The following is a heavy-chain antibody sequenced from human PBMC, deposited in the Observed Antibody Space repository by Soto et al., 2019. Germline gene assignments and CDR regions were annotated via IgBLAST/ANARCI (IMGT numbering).Heavy chain of an antibody. CDR1: GGSISSYY. J-gene: IGHJ3*02. Sequence: SETLSLTCTVSGGSISSYYWSWIRQPPGKGLEWIGYIYYSGSTNYNPSLKSRVTISVDTSKSQFSLKLSSVTAADTAVYYCARGHYDFWSGYYLDAFDIWGQGTMVTVSS. CDR2: IYYSGST. D-gene: IGHD3-3*01. V-gene: IGHV4-59*01. CDR3: ARGHYDFWSGYYLDAFDI.